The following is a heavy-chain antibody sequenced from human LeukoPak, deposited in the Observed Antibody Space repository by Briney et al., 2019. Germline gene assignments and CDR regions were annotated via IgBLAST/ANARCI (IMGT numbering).Heavy chain of an antibody. Sequence: SETLSLTCTVSGGSISSSSYYWGWIRQPPGKGLEWIGSIYYSGSTYYNPSLKSRVTISVDTSKNQFSLKLSSVTAADTAVYYCARHVYDYVWGSYRAGGEWVIDYWGQGTLVTVSS. CDR3: ARHVYDYVWGSYRAGGEWVIDY. D-gene: IGHD3-16*02. V-gene: IGHV4-39*01. J-gene: IGHJ4*02. CDR2: IYYSGST. CDR1: GGSISSSSYY.